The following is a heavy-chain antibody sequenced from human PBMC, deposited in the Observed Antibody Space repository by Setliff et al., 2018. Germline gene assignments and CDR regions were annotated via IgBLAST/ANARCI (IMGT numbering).Heavy chain of an antibody. CDR3: TRADHTVTTTFDY. V-gene: IGHV7-4-1*02. Sequence: ASVKVSCKASGYSLSNYVMDWVRQAPGQGLEWMGWINTKTGDPTYAQGFTGRFAFSLDTSVNTAYLHVTSLEAEDTAVYYCTRADHTVTTTFDYWGQGTLVTVSS. CDR1: GYSLSNYV. D-gene: IGHD4-17*01. CDR2: INTKTGDP. J-gene: IGHJ4*01.